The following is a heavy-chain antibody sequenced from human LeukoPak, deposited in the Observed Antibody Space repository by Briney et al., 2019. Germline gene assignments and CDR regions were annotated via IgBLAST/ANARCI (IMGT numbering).Heavy chain of an antibody. CDR1: GFTFGDFA. V-gene: IGHV3-49*04. CDR2: IRSKPYGGTP. CDR3: ARVGMDV. J-gene: IGHJ6*02. Sequence: PGGSLRLSCTGSGFTFGDFAMSWVRQAPGKGLEWVGLIRSKPYGGTPEYAASVKGRFTISRDASKSVAYLQMNSLRAEDTAVYYCARVGMDVWGQGTTVTVSS.